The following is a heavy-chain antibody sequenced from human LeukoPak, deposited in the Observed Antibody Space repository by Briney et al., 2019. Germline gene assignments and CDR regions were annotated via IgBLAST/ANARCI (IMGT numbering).Heavy chain of an antibody. D-gene: IGHD3-3*01. CDR1: GYTFTSYY. CDR3: ARGPNVLRFLEWQKRKNWFDP. V-gene: IGHV1-46*01. J-gene: IGHJ5*02. Sequence: ASVKVSCKASGYTFTSYYMHWVRQAPGQGLEWMGIINPSGGSTSYAQKFQGRVTMTRDMSTSTVYMELSSLRSEDTAVYYCARGPNVLRFLEWQKRKNWFDPWGQGTLVTVSS. CDR2: INPSGGST.